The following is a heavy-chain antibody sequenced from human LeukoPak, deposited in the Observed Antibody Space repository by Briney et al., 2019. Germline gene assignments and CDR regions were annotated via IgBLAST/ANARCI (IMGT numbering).Heavy chain of an antibody. CDR2: ISGSGGST. Sequence: GGSLRLSCAASGFTFSSYAMSWVRQAPGKGLEWVSAISGSGGSTYYADSVKGRFTISKDNSKNTLYLQMNSLRAEDTAIYYCAKNGDRGAYCSGGSCYPYYYYNMDVWGKGTTVTISS. V-gene: IGHV3-23*01. CDR3: AKNGDRGAYCSGGSCYPYYYYNMDV. CDR1: GFTFSSYA. D-gene: IGHD2-15*01. J-gene: IGHJ6*03.